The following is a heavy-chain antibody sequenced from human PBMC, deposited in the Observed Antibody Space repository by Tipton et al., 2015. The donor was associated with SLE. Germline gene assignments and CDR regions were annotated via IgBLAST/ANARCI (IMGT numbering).Heavy chain of an antibody. Sequence: SLRLSCAASGFTVSSNYMSWVRQAPGKGLEWVSVIYSGGSTYYADSVKGRFTISRDNSKNTLYLQMSSLRAEDTAVYYCARDGRGDSYSSGTSLDYWGQGILVTVSS. CDR2: IYSGGST. J-gene: IGHJ4*02. D-gene: IGHD3-10*01. CDR3: ARDGRGDSYSSGTSLDY. CDR1: GFTVSSNY. V-gene: IGHV3-66*01.